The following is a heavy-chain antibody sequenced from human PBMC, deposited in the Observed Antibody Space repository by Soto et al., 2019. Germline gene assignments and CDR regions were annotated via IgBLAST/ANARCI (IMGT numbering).Heavy chain of an antibody. J-gene: IGHJ4*02. V-gene: IGHV3-30*03. Sequence: SLRLSCVASGFTFSSYGRHWVRQAPGKGLEWVAVISYDGSNKYYADSVKGRFTISRDNSKNTLYLQMNSLRAEDTAVYYCATTQMRGIYDSSGYYQLFDYWGQGTLVTVSS. CDR2: ISYDGSNK. D-gene: IGHD3-22*01. CDR3: ATTQMRGIYDSSGYYQLFDY. CDR1: GFTFSSYG.